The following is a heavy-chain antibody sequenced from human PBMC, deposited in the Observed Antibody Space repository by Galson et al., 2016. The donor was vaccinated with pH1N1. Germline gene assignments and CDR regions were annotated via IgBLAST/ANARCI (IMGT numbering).Heavy chain of an antibody. CDR3: AKVAGYFSGWYDY. V-gene: IGHV3-9*01. Sequence: SLRLSCAASGFTFDGYAMHWVRQAPGKGLEWVSGISWNSGSIGYADSVKGRFTISRDNAKNSLYLQMSSLRSEDTALYYCAKVAGYFSGWYDYWGQGTLVTVSS. D-gene: IGHD6-19*01. J-gene: IGHJ4*02. CDR1: GFTFDGYA. CDR2: ISWNSGSI.